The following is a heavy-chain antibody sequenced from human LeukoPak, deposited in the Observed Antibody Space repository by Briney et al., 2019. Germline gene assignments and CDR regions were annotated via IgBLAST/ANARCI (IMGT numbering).Heavy chain of an antibody. CDR2: IIPIFGTA. V-gene: IGHV1-69*13. J-gene: IGHJ5*02. D-gene: IGHD3-16*02. Sequence: SVKVSCKASGGTFSSYAISWVRQAPGQGLEWMGGIIPIFGTANYAQKFQGRLTISADESSTTTYMELSSLRSEDTAIYYCARSYAITFGGVTVDTRFDLWGQGTLVIVSS. CDR1: GGTFSSYA. CDR3: ARSYAITFGGVTVDTRFDL.